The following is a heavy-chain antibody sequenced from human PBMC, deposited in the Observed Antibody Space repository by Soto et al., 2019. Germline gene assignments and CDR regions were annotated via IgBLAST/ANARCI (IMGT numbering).Heavy chain of an antibody. CDR2: INGDGASL. CDR3: AREGSLGLDV. CDR1: GFIFSSFW. Sequence: EVRLEEAGGGFVQPGGYLRVYCSGSGFIFSSFWMPWVRQGPGKGLEWVSRINGDGASLAYADSVKGRFSISRDNVKNTLHLQMNSLGADDTAVYFCAREGSLGLDVWGRGTTVTVSS. D-gene: IGHD3-10*01. V-gene: IGHV3-74*03. J-gene: IGHJ6*02.